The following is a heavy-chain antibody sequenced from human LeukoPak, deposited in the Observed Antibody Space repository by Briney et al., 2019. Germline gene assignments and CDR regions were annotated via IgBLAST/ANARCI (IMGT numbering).Heavy chain of an antibody. V-gene: IGHV3-7*04. CDR3: ARDSPGYGGYSY. CDR1: GFTFSSYS. J-gene: IGHJ4*02. D-gene: IGHD5-12*01. CDR2: IKEGGSAK. Sequence: GGSLRLSCAASGFTFSSYSMNWVRQAPGKGLEWVANIKEGGSAKYYVDSMKGRFTISRDNAKNSLYLQINSLRAEDTAVYYCARDSPGYGGYSYWGQGTLVTVSS.